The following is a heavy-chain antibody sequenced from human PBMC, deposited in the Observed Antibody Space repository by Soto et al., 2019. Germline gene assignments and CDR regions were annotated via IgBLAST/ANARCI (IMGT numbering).Heavy chain of an antibody. J-gene: IGHJ4*02. CDR2: AHHSGST. V-gene: IGHV4-4*02. Sequence: QVQLQESGPGLVKPSGTLSLTCTVSGGSMSSSNWWNWVRQSPGKGLEWIGEAHHSGSTNYNPSLKSRVSISVDKSKNHFSLKLSSVTAADTAVYYCARSEATGLDYWGQGTLVTVSS. CDR1: GGSMSSSNW. CDR3: ARSEATGLDY. D-gene: IGHD1-26*01.